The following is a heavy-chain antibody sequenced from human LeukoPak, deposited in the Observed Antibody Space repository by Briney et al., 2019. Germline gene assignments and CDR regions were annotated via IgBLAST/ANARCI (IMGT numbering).Heavy chain of an antibody. J-gene: IGHJ4*02. Sequence: GGSLRLSCAASGFTFSRYDIHWVRQAPGKGLEWVAFIRYDGSNKNYADSVKGRFTISRDNFMSTVYLQMNSLRAEDTAVYYCAKDRQTITIFGVVNTPRANFDYWGQGTLVTVSS. CDR3: AKDRQTITIFGVVNTPRANFDY. V-gene: IGHV3-30*02. D-gene: IGHD3-3*01. CDR1: GFTFSRYD. CDR2: IRYDGSNK.